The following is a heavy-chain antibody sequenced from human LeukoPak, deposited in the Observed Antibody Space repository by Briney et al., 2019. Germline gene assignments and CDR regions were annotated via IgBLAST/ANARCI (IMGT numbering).Heavy chain of an antibody. J-gene: IGHJ4*02. CDR3: ARGMGSSWYYFDY. D-gene: IGHD6-13*01. CDR2: IYGGGST. CDR1: GFTVTSHY. V-gene: IGHV3-53*01. Sequence: PGGSLRLSCAAFGFTVTSHYMSWVRQAPGKGLEWVSVIYGGGSTNYADSVKGRFTISRDNSKNTLYLQMNSLRAEDTAVYYCARGMGSSWYYFDYWGQGTLVTVSS.